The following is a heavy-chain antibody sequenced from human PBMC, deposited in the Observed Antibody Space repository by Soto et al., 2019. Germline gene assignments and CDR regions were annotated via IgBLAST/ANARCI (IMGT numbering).Heavy chain of an antibody. D-gene: IGHD6-19*01. CDR1: GYSFTSYW. CDR2: IYPGDSDT. CDR3: ARVLPPGVDQWLVFPPKELDY. J-gene: IGHJ4*02. Sequence: PGESLKISCKGSGYSFTSYWIGWVRQMPGKGLEWMGIIYPGDSDTRYSPSFQGQVTISADKSISTAYLQWSSLKASDTAMYYCARVLPPGVDQWLVFPPKELDYWGQGTLVTVSS. V-gene: IGHV5-51*01.